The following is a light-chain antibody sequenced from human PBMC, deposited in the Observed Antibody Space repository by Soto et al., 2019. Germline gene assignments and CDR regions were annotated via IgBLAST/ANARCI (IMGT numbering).Light chain of an antibody. J-gene: IGKJ1*01. CDR3: QQYNTWLWT. CDR2: GAS. CDR1: QSVNAN. Sequence: EVVMTQSPATLSVSPGERATLSCRASQSVNANLAWYQQKPGQAPRLLIHGASNRATGIPARFSGSGFGTEFILTISRLQSENCAGYYCQQYNTWLWTFGQGTKVEI. V-gene: IGKV3-15*01.